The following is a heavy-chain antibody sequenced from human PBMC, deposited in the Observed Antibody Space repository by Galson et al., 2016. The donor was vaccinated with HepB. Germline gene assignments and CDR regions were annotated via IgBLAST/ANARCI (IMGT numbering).Heavy chain of an antibody. CDR3: AKGGVVVLIATPLS. CDR2: ISGSGDTI. V-gene: IGHV3-23*01. J-gene: IGHJ4*02. CDR1: GFPFSSYA. D-gene: IGHD2-15*01. Sequence: SLRLSCAASGFPFSSYAMNWVRQRPGKGLEWVAVISGSGDTIFYADSVKGRFTISRDNSEKTLSLQISSLRVEDTGVYYCAKGGVVVLIATPLSWGQGTRVTVSS.